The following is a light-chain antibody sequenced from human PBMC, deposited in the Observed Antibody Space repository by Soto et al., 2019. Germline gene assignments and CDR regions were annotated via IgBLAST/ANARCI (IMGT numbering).Light chain of an antibody. J-gene: IGLJ1*01. V-gene: IGLV2-14*03. CDR2: DVS. Sequence: SVLTQPASVSGSPGQSMTISCTGTSSDIGGYNYVSWYQRHPGKAPKLMIYDVSDRPSGVSNRFSGSKSGNTASLTISGLQAEDEADYFCSSYTSSSTPFVFGTGTKVTVL. CDR3: SSYTSSSTPFV. CDR1: SSDIGGYNY.